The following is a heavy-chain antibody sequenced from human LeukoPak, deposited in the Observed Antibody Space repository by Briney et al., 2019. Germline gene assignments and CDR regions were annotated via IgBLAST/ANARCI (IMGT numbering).Heavy chain of an antibody. Sequence: GGSLRLSCAASESTFSTYTMSWVRQAPEKGLEWVSAISGGGTSYADSVKGRFTISRDNSKNTLYLQMNSLRAEDTALYYCAKGNSASGNYRPFDYWGQGTLVIVSS. CDR1: ESTFSTYT. CDR2: ISGGGT. V-gene: IGHV3-23*01. CDR3: AKGNSASGNYRPFDY. D-gene: IGHD3-10*01. J-gene: IGHJ4*02.